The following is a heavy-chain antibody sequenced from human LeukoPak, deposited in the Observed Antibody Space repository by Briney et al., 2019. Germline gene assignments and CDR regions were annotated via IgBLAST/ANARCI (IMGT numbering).Heavy chain of an antibody. CDR3: ARTVGRGPGGHFDY. Sequence: PGGSLRLSCAASGFSYRGYHMSWIRQAPGKGLEWVAYISDSGSYTNYADSVRGRFTISRDNAKKSLFLQMIDLRPEDAAVYYRARTVGRGPGGHFDYWGQGALVTVSS. CDR1: GFSYRGYH. D-gene: IGHD4-23*01. CDR2: ISDSGSYT. J-gene: IGHJ4*02. V-gene: IGHV3-11*03.